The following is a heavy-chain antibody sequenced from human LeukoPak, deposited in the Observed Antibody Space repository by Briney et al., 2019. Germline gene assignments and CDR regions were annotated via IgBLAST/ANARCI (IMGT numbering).Heavy chain of an antibody. CDR2: MSKSGDII. D-gene: IGHD7-27*01. J-gene: IGHJ4*02. Sequence: PGGSLRLSCAASGLTFSSHYMTWIRQAPGKGLEWVSYMSKSGDIIYYADSVRGRFTMSRDNAKNSLYLQMNNLRAEDTAVYYCTRGHWGLDYWGQGTLVTVSS. CDR3: TRGHWGLDY. V-gene: IGHV3-11*01. CDR1: GLTFSSHY.